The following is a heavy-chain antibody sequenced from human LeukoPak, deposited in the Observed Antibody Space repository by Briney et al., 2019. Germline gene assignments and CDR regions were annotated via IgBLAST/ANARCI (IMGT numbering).Heavy chain of an antibody. CDR3: ARELRHEKGPYYDSSGYYRHDAFDI. J-gene: IGHJ3*02. CDR2: INPSGGST. V-gene: IGHV1-46*01. D-gene: IGHD3-22*01. Sequence: ASVKVSCKASGYTFTSYYMHWVQQAPGQGLEWMGIINPSGGSTSYAQKFQGRVTMTRDTSTSTVYMELSSLRSEDTAVYYCARELRHEKGPYYDSSGYYRHDAFDIWGQGTMVTVSS. CDR1: GYTFTSYY.